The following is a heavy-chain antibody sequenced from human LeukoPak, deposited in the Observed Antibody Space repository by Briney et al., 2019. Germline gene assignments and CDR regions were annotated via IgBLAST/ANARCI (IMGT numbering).Heavy chain of an antibody. CDR1: GGTFSSYA. V-gene: IGHV1-69*06. J-gene: IGHJ6*03. D-gene: IGHD3-9*01. CDR2: IIPIFGTA. Sequence: SVKVSCKASGGTFSSYAISWVRQAPGQGLEWMGGIIPIFGTANYAQKFQGRVTITADKSTSTAYMELSSLRSEDTAVYYCARDGDILTGYYYYMDVWGKGTTVTVSS. CDR3: ARDGDILTGYYYYMDV.